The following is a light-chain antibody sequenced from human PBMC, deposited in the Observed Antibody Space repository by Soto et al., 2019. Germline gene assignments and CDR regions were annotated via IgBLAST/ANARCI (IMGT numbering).Light chain of an antibody. V-gene: IGKV3-11*01. CDR2: DAS. CDR3: QQRFA. Sequence: EIVLTQSPVTLSLSPGERATLSCRASQSVSSYLAWYQQKPGQAPRLLIYDASNRANGIPARFSGSGSGTDFTLTISSLEPEDFAVYYCQQRFAFGPGTKVDIK. J-gene: IGKJ3*01. CDR1: QSVSSY.